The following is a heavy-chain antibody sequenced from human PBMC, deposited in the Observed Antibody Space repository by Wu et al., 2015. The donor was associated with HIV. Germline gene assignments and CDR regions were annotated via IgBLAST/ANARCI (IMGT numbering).Heavy chain of an antibody. CDR1: GYTFTGYY. D-gene: IGHD3-22*01. V-gene: IGHV1-2*02. CDR3: ARSKGIYDSSGGWAFDI. J-gene: IGHJ3*02. Sequence: QVQLVQSGAEVKKPGASVKVSCKASGYTFTGYYMHWVRQAPGQGLEWMGWINPNSGGTNYAQKFQGRVTMTRDTSISTAYMELSRLRSDDTAVYYCARSKGIYDSSGGWAFDIWGQGTMVTVSS. CDR2: INPNSGGT.